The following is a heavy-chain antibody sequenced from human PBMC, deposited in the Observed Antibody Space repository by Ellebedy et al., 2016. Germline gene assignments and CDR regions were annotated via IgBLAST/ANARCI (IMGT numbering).Heavy chain of an antibody. CDR2: ISGSGGNV. CDR3: ATRLRTVVRGVVRGDYFDF. Sequence: GGSLRLSXAASGFTFSSYVMNWVRQAPGKGLEWVSVISGSGGNVYYADSVKGRFTISRDNSKNTLYLQMNSLRAEDTAAYYCATRLRTVVRGVVRGDYFDFWGQGTLVTVSS. CDR1: GFTFSSYV. D-gene: IGHD3-10*01. J-gene: IGHJ4*02. V-gene: IGHV3-23*01.